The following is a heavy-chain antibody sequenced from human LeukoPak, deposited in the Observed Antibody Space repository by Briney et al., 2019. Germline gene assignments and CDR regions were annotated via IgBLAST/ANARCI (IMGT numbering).Heavy chain of an antibody. Sequence: GGSLRLSCAASGFTFSDYIMDWVRQAPGKGLEWVGRIRRGANSYTTEYAASVKGRFTISRDDSKNSLYLHMNSLKTEDTAVYHCSRDGGEGGNSAFDIWGQGAMVTVSS. CDR1: GFTFSDYI. CDR2: IRRGANSYTT. CDR3: SRDGGEGGNSAFDI. V-gene: IGHV3-72*01. D-gene: IGHD3-16*01. J-gene: IGHJ3*02.